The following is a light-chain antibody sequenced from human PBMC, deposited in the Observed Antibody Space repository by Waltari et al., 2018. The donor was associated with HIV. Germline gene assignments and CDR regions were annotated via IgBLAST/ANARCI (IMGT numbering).Light chain of an antibody. J-gene: IGKJ2*01. CDR2: SAS. V-gene: IGKV3-15*01. Sequence: EIVMTQSPATLSVSPGERAILSCRASQSVSSNLAWYQQKPGQAPRLLIYSASTMATGVPARFSGSGSGTDFTLTISSLQSEDFAVYHCQQYNNWPPYTFGQGTRLEIK. CDR3: QQYNNWPPYT. CDR1: QSVSSN.